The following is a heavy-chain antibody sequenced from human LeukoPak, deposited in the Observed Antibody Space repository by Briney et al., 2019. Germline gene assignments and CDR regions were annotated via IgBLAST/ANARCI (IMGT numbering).Heavy chain of an antibody. Sequence: ASVNLSCKASGYTFSSYYMHWVRQAPGEGIEWMGRINPTGGSTNYAQKFQGRVTMTRDTSTSTVYMELSSLRSEDTAVYYCARGMVVGATPDYWGQGTLVTVSS. J-gene: IGHJ4*02. D-gene: IGHD1-26*01. CDR2: INPTGGST. V-gene: IGHV1-46*01. CDR1: GYTFSSYY. CDR3: ARGMVVGATPDY.